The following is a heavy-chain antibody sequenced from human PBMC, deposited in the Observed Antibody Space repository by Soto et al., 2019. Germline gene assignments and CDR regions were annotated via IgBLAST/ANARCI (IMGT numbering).Heavy chain of an antibody. CDR1: GFTFNNYA. Sequence: QVQLVESGGGVVQPGRSLRLSCAASGFTFNNYAMHWVRQAPGKGLEWVAVISYDGNNQYYADSVKGRFAISRDNSKNTLYLQMNSLRDEDTAVYYCARDRVYYYDSSGYYNFGYWGQGSLVTVSS. J-gene: IGHJ4*02. CDR2: ISYDGNNQ. D-gene: IGHD3-22*01. V-gene: IGHV3-30*09. CDR3: ARDRVYYYDSSGYYNFGY.